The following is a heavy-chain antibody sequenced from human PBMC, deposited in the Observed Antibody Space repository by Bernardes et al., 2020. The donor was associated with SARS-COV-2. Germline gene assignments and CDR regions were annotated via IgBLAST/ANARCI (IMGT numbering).Heavy chain of an antibody. J-gene: IGHJ4*02. CDR1: GFTFSSYS. CDR2: ISSSSSYI. CDR3: ARDLTPVTTDYFDD. V-gene: IGHV3-21*01. Sequence: GGSLRLSCAASGFTFSSYSMNWVRQAPGKGLEWVSSISSSSSYIYYADSVKGRFTISRDNAKNSLYLQMNSLRAEDTAVYYCARDLTPVTTDYFDDWGQGTRYAVSS. D-gene: IGHD4-17*01.